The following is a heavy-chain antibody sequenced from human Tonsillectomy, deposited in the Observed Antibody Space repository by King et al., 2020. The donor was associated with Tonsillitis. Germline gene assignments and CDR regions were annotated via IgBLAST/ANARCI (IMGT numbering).Heavy chain of an antibody. CDR3: AKSNPSSGPDLLTPPDY. J-gene: IGHJ4*02. CDR1: GFTFSSYA. D-gene: IGHD3-9*01. V-gene: IGHV3-23*03. Sequence: VQLVESGGGLVQPGGSLRLSCAASGFTFSSYAMSWVRQAPGKGLEWVSVIYSGGSSTYYADSVKGRFTISRDNSKNTLYLQMNSLRAEDTAGYYCAKSNPSSGPDLLTPPDYWGQGTLVTVSS. CDR2: IYSGGSST.